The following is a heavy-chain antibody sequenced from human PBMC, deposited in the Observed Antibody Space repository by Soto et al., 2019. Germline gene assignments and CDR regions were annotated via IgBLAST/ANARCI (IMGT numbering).Heavy chain of an antibody. CDR2: IIPIFGTA. J-gene: IGHJ3*02. V-gene: IGHV1-69*13. CDR3: ARDRYCSGGSCRNPNDAFDI. Sequence: AASVKVSCKASGGTFSSYAISWVRQAPGQGLEWMGGIIPIFGTANYAQKFQGRVTITADESTSTAYMELSSLRSEDTAVYYCARDRYCSGGSCRNPNDAFDIWGQGTMVTVSS. D-gene: IGHD2-15*01. CDR1: GGTFSSYA.